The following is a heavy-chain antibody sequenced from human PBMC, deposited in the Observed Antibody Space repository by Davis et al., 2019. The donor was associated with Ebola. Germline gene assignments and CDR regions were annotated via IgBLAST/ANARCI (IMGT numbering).Heavy chain of an antibody. D-gene: IGHD6-19*01. J-gene: IGHJ5*02. Sequence: GGSLRLSCQDSGNSFSSHWIGWVRQMPGKGLEWMGIIFPRDSDTRYSPSFQGQVTISVDKSISTTYLQWSSLKASDSATYYCARGEDNYGWTSGWYFDPWGQGTLVTVSS. CDR2: IFPRDSDT. V-gene: IGHV5-51*01. CDR1: GNSFSSHW. CDR3: ARGEDNYGWTSGWYFDP.